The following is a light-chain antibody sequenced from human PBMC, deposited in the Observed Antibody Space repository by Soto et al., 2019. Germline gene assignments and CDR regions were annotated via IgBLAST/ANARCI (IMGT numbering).Light chain of an antibody. CDR3: SSFTGASTI. CDR1: SSDVGGYNY. J-gene: IGLJ1*01. Sequence: QSALTQPPSASGSPGQSVTISCTGTSSDVGGYNYVSWYQQHPGKAPKLVIYEVTKRPSGVPDRFPGSKSGNTASLTVSGLQAEDEADYYCSSFTGASTIFGTGTKLTVL. V-gene: IGLV2-8*01. CDR2: EVT.